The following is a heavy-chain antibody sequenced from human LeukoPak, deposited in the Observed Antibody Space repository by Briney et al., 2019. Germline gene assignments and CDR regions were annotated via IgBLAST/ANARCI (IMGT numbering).Heavy chain of an antibody. J-gene: IGHJ4*02. CDR3: ASRTYYYDEAPFDY. D-gene: IGHD3-22*01. CDR1: GGSISSYY. CDR2: IYTSGST. V-gene: IGHV4-4*07. Sequence: NPSETLSLTCTVSGGSISSYYWSWIRQPAGKGLEWIGRIYTSGSTNYNPSLKSRVTISVDTSKNQFSLKLSSVTAADTAVYYCASRTYYYDEAPFDYWGQGTLVTVSS.